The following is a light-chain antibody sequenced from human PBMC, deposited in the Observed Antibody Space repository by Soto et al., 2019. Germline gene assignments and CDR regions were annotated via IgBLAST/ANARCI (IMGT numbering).Light chain of an antibody. CDR3: SSYTSSSTLDV. CDR1: SSDVGGYNY. CDR2: EVS. V-gene: IGLV2-14*01. J-gene: IGLJ2*01. Sequence: QSALTQPPSASGSPGQSVAISCTGTSSDVGGYNYVSWYQQHPGKAPKLMIYEVSNRPSGVSNRFSGSKSGNTASLTISGLQAEDDADYYCSSYTSSSTLDVFGGGTKLTVL.